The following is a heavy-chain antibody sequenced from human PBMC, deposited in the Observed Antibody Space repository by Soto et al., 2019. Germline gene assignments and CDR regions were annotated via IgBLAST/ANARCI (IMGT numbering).Heavy chain of an antibody. J-gene: IGHJ4*02. V-gene: IGHV4-61*01. CDR1: GGSVSSGSYY. CDR3: ARGNYYDSSGYCPIDY. D-gene: IGHD3-22*01. CDR2: IYYSGST. Sequence: SETLSLTCTVSGGSVSSGSYYWSWIRQPPGKGLEWIGYIYYSGSTNYNPSLKSRVTISVDTSKNQFSLKLSSVTAADTAVYYCARGNYYDSSGYCPIDYWGQGTLVTVSS.